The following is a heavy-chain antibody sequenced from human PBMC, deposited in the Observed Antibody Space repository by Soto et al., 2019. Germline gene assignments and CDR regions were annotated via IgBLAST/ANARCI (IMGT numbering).Heavy chain of an antibody. D-gene: IGHD3-10*01. CDR3: AREFYGSGI. V-gene: IGHV3-74*01. Sequence: EVRLVESGGALIQPGGSLRISCAASGFTFSSYWMFWVRQAPGAGLMWLSRINSDGTITDYADSVRGRFTISRDNDKNTVYFQLNSLRDEDTAVYYCAREFYGSGIWGQGTLVTVSS. CDR2: INSDGTIT. J-gene: IGHJ4*02. CDR1: GFTFSSYW.